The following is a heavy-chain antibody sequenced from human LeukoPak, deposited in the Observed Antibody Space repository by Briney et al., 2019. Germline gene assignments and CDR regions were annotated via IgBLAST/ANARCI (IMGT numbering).Heavy chain of an antibody. CDR3: ARDPSY. CDR1: GGSINSYY. CDR2: IYSSGST. Sequence: SETLSLTCTVSGGSINSYYWSWIRQPPGKGLEWIGYIYSSGSTNYNPSLKSRVTISIDTSKNQFSLKLSSVTAADTAVYYCARDPSYWGQGTLVTVSS. J-gene: IGHJ4*02. V-gene: IGHV4-59*01.